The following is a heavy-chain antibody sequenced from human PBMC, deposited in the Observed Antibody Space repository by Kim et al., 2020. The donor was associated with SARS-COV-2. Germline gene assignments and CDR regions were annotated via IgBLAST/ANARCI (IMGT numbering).Heavy chain of an antibody. CDR3: ARTYYDILTGYSLDY. Sequence: DSVKGRFTISRDNAKNSLYLQMNSLRAEDTAVYYCARTYYDILTGYSLDYWGQGTLVTVSS. D-gene: IGHD3-9*01. J-gene: IGHJ4*02. V-gene: IGHV3-21*01.